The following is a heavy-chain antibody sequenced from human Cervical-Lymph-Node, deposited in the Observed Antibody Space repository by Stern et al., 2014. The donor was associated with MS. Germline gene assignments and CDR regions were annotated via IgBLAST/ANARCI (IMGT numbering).Heavy chain of an antibody. CDR3: ASHANIWTYFDH. Sequence: EVQLVESGGGLVQPGGSLRLSCVASGFTFSSFTMNWVRQAPGKGLEWLAHISSDSNTILYADSVEGRFTISRDNAKNLVYLQMNSLRAEDTAVYYCASHANIWTYFDHWGQGSLVTVSS. D-gene: IGHD1-20*01. V-gene: IGHV3-48*01. J-gene: IGHJ4*02. CDR1: GFTFSSFT. CDR2: ISSDSNTI.